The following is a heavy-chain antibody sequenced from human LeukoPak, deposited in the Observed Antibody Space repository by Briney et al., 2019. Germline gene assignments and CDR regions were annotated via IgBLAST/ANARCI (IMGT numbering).Heavy chain of an antibody. CDR2: ISGDGTTT. Sequence: GGSLRLSCATPGFTFSTSWMHWVRQAPGKGLVWVSRISGDGTTTTYADSVKGRFTISRDNAKNTLFLQMNSLRVDDTAVYYCTRVRSSSWYDYWGQGALVTVSS. CDR1: GFTFSTSW. V-gene: IGHV3-74*01. J-gene: IGHJ4*02. D-gene: IGHD6-13*01. CDR3: TRVRSSSWYDY.